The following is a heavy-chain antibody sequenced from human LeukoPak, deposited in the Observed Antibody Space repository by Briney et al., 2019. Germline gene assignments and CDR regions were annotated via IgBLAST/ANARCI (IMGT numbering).Heavy chain of an antibody. CDR3: ARAYSYGYSHNYGMDV. D-gene: IGHD5-18*01. CDR1: GYTFTGYY. CDR2: INPNSGGT. J-gene: IGHJ6*02. V-gene: IGHV1-2*02. Sequence: GASVKVSCKASGYTFTGYYMHWVRQAPGQGLEWMGWINPNSGGTNYAQKFQGRVTMTRDTSISTAYMELSRLRSDDTAVYYCARAYSYGYSHNYGMDVWGQGTTVTVSS.